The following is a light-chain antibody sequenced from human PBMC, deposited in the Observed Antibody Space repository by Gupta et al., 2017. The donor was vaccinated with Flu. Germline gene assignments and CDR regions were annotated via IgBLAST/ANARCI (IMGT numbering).Light chain of an antibody. V-gene: IGKV1-5*03. CDR2: KAS. J-gene: IGKJ4*01. Sequence: IQMTQSPSTLSAPVGDSVTITCRASQSINNWLAWYQQKPGKAPKLLIYKASNLKSGVPSRFSGSESGTKFTLTINNLQPEDSATYYCHQHLSYPLTFGGGTKVEIK. CDR1: QSINNW. CDR3: HQHLSYPLT.